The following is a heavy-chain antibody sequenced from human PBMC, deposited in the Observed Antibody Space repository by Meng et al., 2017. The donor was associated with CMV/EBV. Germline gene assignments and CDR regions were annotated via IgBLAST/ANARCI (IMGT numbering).Heavy chain of an antibody. CDR1: GYTFTSYG. D-gene: IGHD6-13*01. J-gene: IGHJ6*02. CDR3: ARDRAAAGSYYYYYGMDV. Sequence: ASVKVSCKASGYTFTSYGISWVRQAPGQGLEWMGWNSAYNGNTNYAQKLQCRVTMTTDTSTSTAYMELRSLRSDDTAVYYCARDRAAAGSYYYYYGMDVWGQGTTVTVSS. V-gene: IGHV1-18*01. CDR2: NSAYNGNT.